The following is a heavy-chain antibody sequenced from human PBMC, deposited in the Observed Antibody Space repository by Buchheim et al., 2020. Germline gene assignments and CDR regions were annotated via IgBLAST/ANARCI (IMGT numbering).Heavy chain of an antibody. Sequence: EVQLVESGGGLVQPGASLRLSCSASGFTFSRYSMNWVRQAPGKGLEWVSYFSVSDSSVYYADSVKGRFIISRDNAKNSLYLKMNSLREEDTAVYYCARGEGVGGSWGQGTL. CDR1: GFTFSRYS. CDR2: FSVSDSSV. J-gene: IGHJ5*02. D-gene: IGHD3-10*01. V-gene: IGHV3-48*02. CDR3: ARGEGVGGS.